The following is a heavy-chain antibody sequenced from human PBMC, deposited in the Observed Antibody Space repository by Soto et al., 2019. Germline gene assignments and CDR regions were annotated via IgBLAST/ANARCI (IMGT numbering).Heavy chain of an antibody. CDR3: ARGTYLSSSSWDL. CDR1: DGSISSGGYY. D-gene: IGHD6-13*01. CDR2: IYWDDDK. V-gene: IGHV2-5*08. J-gene: IGHJ4*02. Sequence: TLSLTCTVSDGSISSGGYYWSLIRQPPGKALEWLALIYWDDDKRYSPSLKTRLTITKDTSKNQVVLTMTNMDPVDTATYYCARGTYLSSSSWDLWGQGTLVTVSS.